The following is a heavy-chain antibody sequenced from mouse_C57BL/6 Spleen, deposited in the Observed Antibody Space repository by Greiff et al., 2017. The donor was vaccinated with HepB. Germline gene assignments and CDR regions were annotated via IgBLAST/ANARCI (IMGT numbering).Heavy chain of an antibody. CDR3: ARWGITTVVAHYFDY. D-gene: IGHD1-1*01. Sequence: QVHVKQPGTELVKPGASVKLSCKASGYTFTSYWMHWVKQRPGQGLEWIGNINPSNGGTNYNEKFKSKATLTVDKSSSTAYMQLSSLTSEDAAVYYCARWGITTVVAHYFDYWGQGTTLTVSS. V-gene: IGHV1-53*01. CDR2: INPSNGGT. J-gene: IGHJ2*01. CDR1: GYTFTSYW.